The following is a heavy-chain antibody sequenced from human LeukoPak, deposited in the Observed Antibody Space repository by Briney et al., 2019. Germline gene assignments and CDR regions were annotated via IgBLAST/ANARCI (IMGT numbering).Heavy chain of an antibody. CDR3: ARQNYGNPDY. D-gene: IGHD3-16*01. CDR1: GFTFSDYY. CDR2: IWYDGSGK. J-gene: IGHJ4*02. Sequence: GGSLRLSCAASGFTFSDYYMSWIRQPPGKGLEWVALIWYDGSGKYYADSVKGRFTMSRDNAKNTLYLQINSLRVEDTAVYYCARQNYGNPDYWGQGTLVTVSS. V-gene: IGHV3-33*08.